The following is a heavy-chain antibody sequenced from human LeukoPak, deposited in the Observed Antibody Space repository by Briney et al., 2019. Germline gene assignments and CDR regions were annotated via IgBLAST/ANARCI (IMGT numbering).Heavy chain of an antibody. CDR1: GGTFSSYA. V-gene: IGHV1-24*01. Sequence: ASVKVSCKASGGTFSSYAISWVRQAPGKGLEWMGGFDPEDGETIYAQKFQGRVTMTEDTSTDTAYMELSSLRSEDTAVYYCATGGMGASSHGGYWGQGTLVTVSS. J-gene: IGHJ4*02. CDR3: ATGGMGASSHGGY. CDR2: FDPEDGET. D-gene: IGHD6-13*01.